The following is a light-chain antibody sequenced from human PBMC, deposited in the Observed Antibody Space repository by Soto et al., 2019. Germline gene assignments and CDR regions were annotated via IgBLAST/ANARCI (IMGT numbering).Light chain of an antibody. CDR3: SSYISSITYV. CDR1: SSDVGGYDY. Sequence: QSVLTQPASVSGSPGQSITISCTGTSSDVGGYDYVSWYQQHPGKAPKLMIYEVSNRPSGVSNRFSGSKSGNTASLTISGLQTEDEADYYCSSYISSITYVFGTGTRSPS. J-gene: IGLJ1*01. CDR2: EVS. V-gene: IGLV2-14*01.